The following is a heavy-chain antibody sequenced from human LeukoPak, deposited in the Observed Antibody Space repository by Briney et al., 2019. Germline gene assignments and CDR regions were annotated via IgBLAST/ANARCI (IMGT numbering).Heavy chain of an antibody. CDR3: AKVGTIETTEELNWFDP. CDR2: ISSSGDST. D-gene: IGHD4-11*01. Sequence: GGSLRLSCAASGLTVSSNYMSWVRQAPGKGLEWVSIISSSGDSTYYADSVKGRFTFSRDNSKNTLSLQMSSLGADDTAVYYCAKVGTIETTEELNWFDPWGQGTLVTVSS. V-gene: IGHV3-23*01. CDR1: GLTVSSNY. J-gene: IGHJ5*02.